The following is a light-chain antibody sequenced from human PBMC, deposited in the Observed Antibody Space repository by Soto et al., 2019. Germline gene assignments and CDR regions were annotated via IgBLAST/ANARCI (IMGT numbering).Light chain of an antibody. J-gene: IGKJ4*01. CDR1: QDIKNY. CDR3: QQYDNLPLT. CDR2: DAS. Sequence: DIQMTQSPSSLSASVGGRVTITCQASQDIKNYLNWYQQKSGKAPKLLIYDASDLETGVPSRFSGSGSGTDSTFTINSLQPEDIATYYCQQYDNLPLTFGGGTKVDIK. V-gene: IGKV1-33*01.